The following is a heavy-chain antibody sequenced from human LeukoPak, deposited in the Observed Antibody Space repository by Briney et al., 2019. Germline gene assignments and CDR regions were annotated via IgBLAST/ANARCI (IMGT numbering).Heavy chain of an antibody. CDR2: IYYSGST. D-gene: IGHD3-22*01. J-gene: IGHJ4*02. CDR1: GGSISSSSYY. CDR3: ARARAKYYYDPYYFDY. V-gene: IGHV4-39*07. Sequence: SETLSLTCTVSGGSISSSSYYWGWIRQPPGKGLEWIGSIYYSGSTYYNPSLKSRVTISVDTSKNQFSQKLSSVTAADTAVYYCARARAKYYYDPYYFDYWGQGTLVTVSS.